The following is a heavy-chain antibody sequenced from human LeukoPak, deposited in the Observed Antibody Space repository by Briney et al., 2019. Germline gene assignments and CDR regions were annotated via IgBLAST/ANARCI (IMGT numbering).Heavy chain of an antibody. CDR1: GFTVSSNY. CDR2: IYSGGST. J-gene: IGHJ6*04. CDR3: ARADDSYYYGMDV. D-gene: IGHD3-3*01. Sequence: PGGSLRLSCAASGFTVSSNYMSWVRQAPGKGLEWVSVIYSGGSTYYADSVKGRFTISRDNSKNTLYLQMNSLRAEDTAVYYCARADDSYYYGMDVWGKGTTVTASS. V-gene: IGHV3-53*01.